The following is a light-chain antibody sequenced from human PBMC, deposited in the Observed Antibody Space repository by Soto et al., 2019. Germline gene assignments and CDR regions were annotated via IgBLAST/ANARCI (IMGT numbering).Light chain of an antibody. CDR1: QRVSSSY. Sequence: EIVLTQSPGTLSFSPGERATLSCRASQRVSSSYFAWFQQKPGQAPRLLIYGASSRATGTPDRFSGSGSGTDFTLTISRLEPEDFAVYYCQQYVTSLYTFGQGTKLEIK. CDR3: QQYVTSLYT. J-gene: IGKJ2*01. CDR2: GAS. V-gene: IGKV3-20*01.